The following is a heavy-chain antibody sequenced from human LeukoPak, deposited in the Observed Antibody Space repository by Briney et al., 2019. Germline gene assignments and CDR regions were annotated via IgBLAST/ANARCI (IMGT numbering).Heavy chain of an antibody. V-gene: IGHV3-7*01. Sequence: GGSLRLSCAASGFTFSNNWMTWVRQAPGKGLEWVANIKQDGSGQYYVDSVKGRFTISRDNAKNTVYLQMDSLRAEDTAVYFCARTRGPYDSLDYWGQGTLVTVSS. D-gene: IGHD5-12*01. CDR3: ARTRGPYDSLDY. J-gene: IGHJ4*02. CDR2: IKQDGSGQ. CDR1: GFTFSNNW.